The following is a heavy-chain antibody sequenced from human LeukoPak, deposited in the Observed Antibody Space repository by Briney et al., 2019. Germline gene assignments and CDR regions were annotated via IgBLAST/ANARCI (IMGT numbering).Heavy chain of an antibody. J-gene: IGHJ4*02. D-gene: IGHD6-6*01. Sequence: ASVKVSCKASGYTFTSYGISWVRQAPGQGLEWMGWISAYNGNTNYAQKLQGRVTMTTDTSTSTAYMELRSLRSDDTAVYYCARDPLGPLAARPYYFDYWGQGTLVPVSS. CDR1: GYTFTSYG. CDR3: ARDPLGPLAARPYYFDY. V-gene: IGHV1-18*01. CDR2: ISAYNGNT.